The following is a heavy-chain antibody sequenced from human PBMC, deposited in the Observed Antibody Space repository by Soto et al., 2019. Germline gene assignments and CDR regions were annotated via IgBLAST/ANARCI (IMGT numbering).Heavy chain of an antibody. CDR3: ARDFSDYGDSGGFDQ. CDR2: LWSDGSNV. D-gene: IGHD4-17*01. V-gene: IGHV3-33*01. J-gene: IGHJ4*02. CDR1: GFTFSRYA. Sequence: QVQLVESGGGVVQPGTSLRLSCATSGFTFSRYAMHWVRQAPGKGLEWVAILWSDGSNVHYGDSVKGRFTISRDNSKNTLYLQMNDLRVEDTAVYSCARDFSDYGDSGGFDQWGQGTLVTVSS.